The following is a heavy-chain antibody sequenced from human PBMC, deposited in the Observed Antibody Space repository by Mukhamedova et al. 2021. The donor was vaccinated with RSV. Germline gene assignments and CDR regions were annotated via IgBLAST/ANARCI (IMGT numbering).Heavy chain of an antibody. J-gene: IGHJ3*02. Sequence: TNYSPSFQGHVTISADKSISTAYLQWSSLKASDTAMYYCAIWGPHSAFDIWGQGTMGTVSS. D-gene: IGHD3-16*01. V-gene: IGHV5-10-1*01. CDR2: T. CDR3: AIWGPHSAFDI.